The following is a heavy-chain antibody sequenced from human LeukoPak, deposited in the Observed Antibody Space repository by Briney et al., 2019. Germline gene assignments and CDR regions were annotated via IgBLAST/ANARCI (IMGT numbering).Heavy chain of an antibody. CDR1: GSAINNYD. CDR2: IYTRGST. CDR3: ARGRYCSADICSGGDAFDI. V-gene: IGHV4-4*07. J-gene: IGHJ3*02. Sequence: SETLSLTCTVSGSAINNYDWSWIRQPAGKGLEWIGRIYTRGSTNYNPSLKSRVTMSVDTSKNQFSLKLSSVTAADTAVYYCARGRYCSADICSGGDAFDIWGQGTMVSVSS. D-gene: IGHD2-15*01.